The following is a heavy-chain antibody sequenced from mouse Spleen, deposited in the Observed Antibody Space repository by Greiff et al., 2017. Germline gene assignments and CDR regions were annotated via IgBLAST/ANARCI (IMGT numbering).Heavy chain of an antibody. D-gene: IGHD2-4*01. CDR3: ARGDDYGYFDY. J-gene: IGHJ2*01. CDR2: IYPRVGST. CDR1: GYTFTSYD. Sequence: QVHVKQSGPELVKPGASVKLSCKASGYTFTSYDINWVKQRPGQGLEWIGWIYPRVGSTKYNDKYKGKATLTVDTSSRAAYMELHSLTSENSAVYFCARGDDYGYFDYWGQGTTLTVSS. V-gene: IGHV1-85*01.